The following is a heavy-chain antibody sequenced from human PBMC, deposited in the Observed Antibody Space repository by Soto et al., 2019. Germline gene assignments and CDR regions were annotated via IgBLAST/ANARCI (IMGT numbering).Heavy chain of an antibody. J-gene: IGHJ4*02. V-gene: IGHV3-74*01. CDR3: ARATGSNHPFDY. CDR2: ISTDGSST. D-gene: IGHD4-4*01. Sequence: EVQLVESGGGLVQPGGSLRLSCASTGFTFSTYWMHLVSQGPGKVLVWASRISTDGSSTTYADSVKGRFTISRDKAKNTLYLQRNSLSAEDTAVYYCARATGSNHPFDYWGQGTLVTVYS. CDR1: GFTFSTYW.